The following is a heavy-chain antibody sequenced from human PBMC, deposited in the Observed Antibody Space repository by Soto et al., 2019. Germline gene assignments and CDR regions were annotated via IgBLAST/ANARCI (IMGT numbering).Heavy chain of an antibody. CDR1: CGSISSYY. V-gene: IGHV4-4*07. J-gene: IGHJ5*02. CDR2: IYTSGST. Sequence: KPSETLSLTCTVSCGSISSYYWSWIRQPAGKGLEWIGRIYTSGSTNYNPSLKSRVTMSVDTSKNQFSLKLSSVTAADTAVYYCARDRGGYGDNWFDPWGQGTLVTVSS. D-gene: IGHD5-12*01. CDR3: ARDRGGYGDNWFDP.